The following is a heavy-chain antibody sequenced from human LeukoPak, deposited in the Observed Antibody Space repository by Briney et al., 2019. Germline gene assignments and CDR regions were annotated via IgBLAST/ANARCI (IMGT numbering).Heavy chain of an antibody. CDR2: IYHSGST. Sequence: SETLSLICAVSGGSISSGGYSWSWIRQPPGKGLEWIGYIYHSGSTYYNPPLKSRVTISVDRSKNQFSLKLGSVTAADTAVYYCARDYYGSGSDTNWFDPWGQGTLVTVSS. J-gene: IGHJ5*02. CDR1: GGSISSGGYS. V-gene: IGHV4-30-2*01. D-gene: IGHD3-10*01. CDR3: ARDYYGSGSDTNWFDP.